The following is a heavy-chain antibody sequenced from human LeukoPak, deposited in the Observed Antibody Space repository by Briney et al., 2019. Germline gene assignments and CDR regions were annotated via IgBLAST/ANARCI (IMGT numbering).Heavy chain of an antibody. CDR1: GFTFSNYW. CDR2: IKQDGSGK. V-gene: IGHV3-7*01. J-gene: IGHJ5*02. CDR3: ARDDMGALGL. Sequence: GGSLRLSCVASGFTFSNYWMAWVRQPPGKGLEWVANIKQDGSGKNFVDSVRGRFTISRDNTKNSLYLQLNNLRADDTAVYYCARDDMGALGLWGQGTLVTVSS. D-gene: IGHD3-16*01.